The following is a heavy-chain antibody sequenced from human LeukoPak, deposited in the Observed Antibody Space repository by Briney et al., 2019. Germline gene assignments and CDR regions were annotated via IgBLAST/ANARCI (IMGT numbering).Heavy chain of an antibody. V-gene: IGHV4-34*01. CDR3: ASAPSYDSSGSYYFDY. CDR2: INHSGST. CDR1: GGSFSGSY. D-gene: IGHD3-22*01. Sequence: PSETLSLTCAVYGGSFSGSYWSWIRQPPGKGLEWIGEINHSGSTNYNPSLKSRVIISVDTSKNQFSLKLSSVTAADTAVYYCASAPSYDSSGSYYFDYWGQGTLVTVSS. J-gene: IGHJ4*02.